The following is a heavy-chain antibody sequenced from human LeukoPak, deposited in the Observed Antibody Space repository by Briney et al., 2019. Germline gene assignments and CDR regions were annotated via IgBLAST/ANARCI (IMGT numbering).Heavy chain of an antibody. V-gene: IGHV4-34*01. CDR1: GGSFSGYY. J-gene: IGHJ4*02. Sequence: PSETLSLTCAVYGGSFSGYYWSWIRQPPGKGLEWIGEINHSGSTNYNPSLKSRVTISVDTSKNQFSLKLSSVTAADTAVYYCARHPGGYCSGGSCYFDYWGQGTLVTVSS. CDR3: ARHPGGYCSGGSCYFDY. CDR2: INHSGST. D-gene: IGHD2-15*01.